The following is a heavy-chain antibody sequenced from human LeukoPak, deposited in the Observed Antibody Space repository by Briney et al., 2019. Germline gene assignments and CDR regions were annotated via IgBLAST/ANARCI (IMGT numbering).Heavy chain of an antibody. CDR3: ATQALYYYDSSGYFFDP. CDR1: GGSISSGGYY. CDR2: IYYSGST. Sequence: SETLSLTCTDSGGSISSGGYYWSWIRQHPGKGLEWIGYIYYSGSTYYNPSLKSRVTISVDTSKNQFSLKLSSVTAADTAVYYCATQALYYYDSSGYFFDPWGQGTLVTVSS. V-gene: IGHV4-31*03. J-gene: IGHJ5*02. D-gene: IGHD3-22*01.